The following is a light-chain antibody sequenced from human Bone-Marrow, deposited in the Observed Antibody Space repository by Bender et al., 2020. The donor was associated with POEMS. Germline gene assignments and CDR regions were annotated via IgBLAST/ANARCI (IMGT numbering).Light chain of an antibody. CDR3: QSYDFSLGGVV. J-gene: IGLJ2*01. V-gene: IGLV1-40*01. CDR2: GNT. CDR1: SSNIGAGYN. Sequence: QSVLTRPPSASETPGQSVTISCSGISSNIGAGYNVHWYQQLPGTAPKLLIYGNTNRPSGVPDRFSGSKSGTSASLAITGLQAEDEADYYCQSYDFSLGGVVFGGGTKLTVL.